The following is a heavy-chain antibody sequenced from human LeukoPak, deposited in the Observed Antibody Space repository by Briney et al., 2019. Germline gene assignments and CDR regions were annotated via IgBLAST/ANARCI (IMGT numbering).Heavy chain of an antibody. J-gene: IGHJ1*01. D-gene: IGHD6-19*01. CDR2: IYSDDSL. CDR3: ARDPSSGWYPKYFQH. CDR1: GFTVSSNY. V-gene: IGHV3-53*01. Sequence: GGSLRLSCAASGFTVSSNYMSWVRQAPGKGLDCVSVIYSDDSLYYADSVKGRFTISRDNSKNTLYLQMNSLRAEDTAVYYCARDPSSGWYPKYFQHWGQGTLVTVSS.